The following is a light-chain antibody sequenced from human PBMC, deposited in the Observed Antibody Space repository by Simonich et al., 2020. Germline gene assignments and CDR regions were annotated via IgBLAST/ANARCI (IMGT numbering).Light chain of an antibody. J-gene: IGKJ2*01. CDR2: EVS. CDR1: QSLLHSDGKTY. Sequence: DIVMTQTPLSLSVTPGQPASISCKSSQSLLHSDGKTYLYWYLQKPGPSPQLLIYEVSNRCSGVPDRFSGSGSGTDFTLKISRVEAEDVGVYYCMQSIQLPRTFGQGTKLEIK. V-gene: IGKV2D-29*02. CDR3: MQSIQLPRT.